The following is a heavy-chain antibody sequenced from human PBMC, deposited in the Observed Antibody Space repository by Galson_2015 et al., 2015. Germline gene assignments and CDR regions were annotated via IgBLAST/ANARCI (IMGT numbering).Heavy chain of an antibody. CDR1: GGSISSGDYY. V-gene: IGHV4-30-4*01. CDR3: ARENMIVVAARSTNWFDP. D-gene: IGHD3-22*01. CDR2: IHYSGST. Sequence: TLSLTCTVSGGSISSGDYYWSWIRQPPGKGLEWIGYIHYSGSTYYNPSLKSRVTISVDTSKNQFSLKLSSVTAADTAVYYCARENMIVVAARSTNWFDPWGQGTLVTVSS. J-gene: IGHJ5*02.